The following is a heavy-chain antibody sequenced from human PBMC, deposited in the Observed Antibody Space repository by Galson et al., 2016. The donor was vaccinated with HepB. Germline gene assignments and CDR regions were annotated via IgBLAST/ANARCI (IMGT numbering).Heavy chain of an antibody. CDR1: GFTFANYW. CDR2: IKPDAGEK. V-gene: IGHV3-7*01. CDR3: ARTLLRGPVRALVFDD. D-gene: IGHD3-10*01. J-gene: IGHJ4*02. Sequence: SLRLSCAASGFTFANYWMSWVRQAPEKGLEWVANIKPDAGEKYFADSVRGRFTISRDNAKKSVDLQMSSLRGEDTAVYYCARTLLRGPVRALVFDDWGQGTLVTVSS.